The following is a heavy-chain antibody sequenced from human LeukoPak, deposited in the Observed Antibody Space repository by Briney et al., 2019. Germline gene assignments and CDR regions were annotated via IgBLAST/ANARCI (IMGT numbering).Heavy chain of an antibody. CDR1: GFTFSDYY. CDR3: AKASSGYKLYYYYYMDV. J-gene: IGHJ6*03. CDR2: ISSSGSTI. D-gene: IGHD3-22*01. V-gene: IGHV3-11*04. Sequence: GGSLRLSCAASGFTFSDYYMSWLRQAPGKGLEGVSYISSSGSTIYYADSVKGRFTISRDNAKNSLYLQMNSLRAEDTAVYYCAKASSGYKLYYYYYMDVWGKGTTVTVSS.